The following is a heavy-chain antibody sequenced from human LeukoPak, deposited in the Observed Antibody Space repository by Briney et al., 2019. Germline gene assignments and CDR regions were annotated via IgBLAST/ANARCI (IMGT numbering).Heavy chain of an antibody. V-gene: IGHV6-1*01. J-gene: IGHJ3*01. CDR3: VRDDGIGLDAFDV. CDR1: GDSVSSNSAA. D-gene: IGHD1-14*01. Sequence: SQTLSLTCAVSGDSVSSNSAAWNWIRQSPSRGLEWLGRTYYRSKWYNDYAVSVKGRITINPDTSKSQFSLQLNSVTPEDTAVYYCVRDDGIGLDAFDVWSPGTMVTVSS. CDR2: TYYRSKWYN.